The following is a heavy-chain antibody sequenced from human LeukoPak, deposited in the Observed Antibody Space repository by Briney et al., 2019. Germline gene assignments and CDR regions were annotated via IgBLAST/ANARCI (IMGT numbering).Heavy chain of an antibody. V-gene: IGHV1-18*01. CDR2: ISAYNGNT. J-gene: IGHJ6*02. CDR3: ARFYDRAAGTTYYGMDV. D-gene: IGHD6-13*01. Sequence: GASVKVSCKASGHTFTSYGISWVRQAPGQGLEWMGWISAYNGNTNYAQKLQGRVTMTTDTSTSTAYMELRSLRSDDTAVYYCARFYDRAAGTTYYGMDVWGQGTTVTVSS. CDR1: GHTFTSYG.